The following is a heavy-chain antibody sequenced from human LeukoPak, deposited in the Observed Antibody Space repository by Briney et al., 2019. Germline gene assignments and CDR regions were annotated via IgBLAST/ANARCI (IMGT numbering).Heavy chain of an antibody. V-gene: IGHV3-7*01. CDR3: AGQGPRFDP. CDR1: GFTFSGYW. J-gene: IGHJ5*02. CDR2: IKEDGSEK. Sequence: GGSLRLSCAASGFTFSGYWMSWVRQAPGKGLEWVANIKEDGSEKYYVDSVKGRFTISRDNAKNSLYLLMNSLRVEDTAVYYCAGQGPRFDPWGQGTLVTVSS.